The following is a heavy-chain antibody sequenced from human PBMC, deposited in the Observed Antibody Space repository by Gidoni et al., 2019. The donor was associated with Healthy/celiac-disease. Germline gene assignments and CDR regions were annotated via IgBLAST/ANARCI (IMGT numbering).Heavy chain of an antibody. J-gene: IGHJ2*01. CDR2: INHSGST. Sequence: RWIRQPPGKGLEWIGEINHSGSTNYNPSLKSRVTISVDTSKNQFSLKLSSVTAADTAVYYCARRGYSYGLTLHWYFDLWGRGTLVTVSS. D-gene: IGHD5-18*01. CDR3: ARRGYSYGLTLHWYFDL. V-gene: IGHV4-34*01.